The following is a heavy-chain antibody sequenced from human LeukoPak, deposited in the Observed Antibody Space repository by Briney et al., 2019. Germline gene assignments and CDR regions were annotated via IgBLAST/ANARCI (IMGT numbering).Heavy chain of an antibody. CDR3: AKGRVLWFGESPFDY. V-gene: IGHV3-23*01. CDR1: GFTFSSYA. Sequence: GGSLRLSCAASGFTFSSYAMSWVRQAPGKGLEWVSAISGSGGSTYYADSVKGRFTISRDNSKNSLYLQMNSLRAEDTAVYYCAKGRVLWFGESPFDYWGQGTLVTVSS. D-gene: IGHD3-10*01. J-gene: IGHJ4*02. CDR2: ISGSGGST.